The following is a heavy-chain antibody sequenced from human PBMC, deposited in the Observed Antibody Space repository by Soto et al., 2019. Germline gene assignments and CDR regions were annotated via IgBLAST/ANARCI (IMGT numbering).Heavy chain of an antibody. CDR1: GGTFSSYA. CDR3: ARVYSGSYWLDY. CDR2: IIPIFGTA. J-gene: IGHJ4*02. D-gene: IGHD1-26*01. Sequence: SVKVSCKASGGTFSSYAISWVRQAPGQGLEWMGGIIPIFGTANYAQKFQGRVTITADESTSTAYMELSSLRSEDTAVYYCARVYSGSYWLDYWGQGTLVTAPQ. V-gene: IGHV1-69*13.